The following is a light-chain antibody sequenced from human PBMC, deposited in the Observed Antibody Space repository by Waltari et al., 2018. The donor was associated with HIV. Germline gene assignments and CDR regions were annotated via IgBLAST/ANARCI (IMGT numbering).Light chain of an antibody. V-gene: IGLV1-51*01. CDR3: GTWDSSLSALV. CDR1: RPNIRRNS. J-gene: IGLJ2*01. Sequence: QSVLTQPPSVSAAPGQKVTISYSGRRPNIRRNSVFWYQQLPETTPNTPIFDTGERPAGITDRFSGAKSGTSATLGITGLQTGDEADYYCGTWDSSLSALVFGGGTKLTVL. CDR2: DTG.